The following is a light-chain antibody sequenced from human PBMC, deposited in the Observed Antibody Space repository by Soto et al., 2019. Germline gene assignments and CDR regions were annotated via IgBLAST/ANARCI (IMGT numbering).Light chain of an antibody. Sequence: ENVLRQSPGTVSLSPGERATLSCRASHSVSSSCLAWYQQKPGQAPRLLIYGASSRATGIPDRFSGSGSGTDFTLTISRLEPEDFAVYYCQQYGSSPPYTFGQGTKLEIK. V-gene: IGKV3-20*01. CDR3: QQYGSSPPYT. J-gene: IGKJ2*01. CDR1: HSVSSSC. CDR2: GAS.